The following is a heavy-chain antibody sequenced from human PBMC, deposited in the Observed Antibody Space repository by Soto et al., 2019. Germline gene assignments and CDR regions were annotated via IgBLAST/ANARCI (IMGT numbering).Heavy chain of an antibody. CDR2: IWNDGRNK. CDR3: ARGGRELLDWYFDL. D-gene: IGHD1-26*01. Sequence: QVQLVESGGGVVQPGRSLRLSCAASGFTFSSYGMHWVRQAPGKGLEWVAVIWNDGRNKYYADSVKGRFTICRDNSKNTLYLQMNSLRAEDTAVYYCARGGRELLDWYFDLWGRGTLVTVSS. CDR1: GFTFSSYG. J-gene: IGHJ2*01. V-gene: IGHV3-33*01.